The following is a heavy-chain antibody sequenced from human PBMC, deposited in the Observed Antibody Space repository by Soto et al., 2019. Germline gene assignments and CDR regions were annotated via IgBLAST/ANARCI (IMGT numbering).Heavy chain of an antibody. Sequence: QLVESGGGLVKPGGSLRLSCVASGFPFSSFSLNWIRQDPGKGLEWVSSIGRVSTYIYYADSVRGRFTVSRDNAKNSVYLQMNGLTAEDSGIYYCARVTAGSGSYQIDLWGQGTLVTVSS. CDR3: ARVTAGSGSYQIDL. CDR2: IGRVSTYI. V-gene: IGHV3-21*02. D-gene: IGHD3-10*01. J-gene: IGHJ4*02. CDR1: GFPFSSFS.